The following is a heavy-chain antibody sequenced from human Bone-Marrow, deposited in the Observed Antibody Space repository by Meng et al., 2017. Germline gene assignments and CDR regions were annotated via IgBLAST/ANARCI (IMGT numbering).Heavy chain of an antibody. CDR3: ARDGEYCSGGSCYLC. D-gene: IGHD2-15*01. V-gene: IGHV1-69*13. J-gene: IGHJ4*02. CDR2: IIPIFCTA. Sequence: SVKVSCKASGGTFSSYAISWVRQAPGQGLEWMGGIIPIFCTANYAQKFQGRVTITADESTSTAYMEPSSLRSEDTAVYYCARDGEYCSGGSCYLCWGQGTLVTVSS. CDR1: GGTFSSYA.